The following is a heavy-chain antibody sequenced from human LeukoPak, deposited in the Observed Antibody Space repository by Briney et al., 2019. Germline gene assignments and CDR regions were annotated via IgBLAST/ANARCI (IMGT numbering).Heavy chain of an antibody. CDR2: INAGNGNT. D-gene: IGHD2-21*02. V-gene: IGHV1-3*01. Sequence: GASVKVSCKASGYTFTSYAIHWVRQAPGQRLEWMGWINAGNGNTEYSQKFQGRVTITRDTSASTAYMQLSSLRSEDTAIYYCARNLAYCGGDCYYDYWGQGTLVTVSS. CDR1: GYTFTSYA. J-gene: IGHJ4*02. CDR3: ARNLAYCGGDCYYDY.